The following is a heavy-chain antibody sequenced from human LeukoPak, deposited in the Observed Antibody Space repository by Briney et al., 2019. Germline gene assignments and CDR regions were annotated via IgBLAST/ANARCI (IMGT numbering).Heavy chain of an antibody. D-gene: IGHD5-12*01. Sequence: GGSLRLSCAASELTFSTFAMSWVRQAPGKGLEWVSTISGSGDNTYYADSVKGRLTISRDNSKSTLYLQMSSLRAEDTAIYYCAKAFSAYENWPPNWFDPWGQGTLVTVSS. J-gene: IGHJ5*02. CDR2: ISGSGDNT. V-gene: IGHV3-23*01. CDR3: AKAFSAYENWPPNWFDP. CDR1: ELTFSTFA.